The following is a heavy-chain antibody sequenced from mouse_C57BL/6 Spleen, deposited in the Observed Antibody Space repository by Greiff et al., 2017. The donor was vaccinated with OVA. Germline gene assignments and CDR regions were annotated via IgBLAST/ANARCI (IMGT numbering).Heavy chain of an antibody. V-gene: IGHV1-26*01. J-gene: IGHJ4*01. Sequence: EVQLQQSGPELVKPGASVKISCKAPGYTFTDYYMNWVKQSHGKSLEWIGDINPNNGGTSYNQKFKGKATLTVDKSSSTAYMELRSLTSEDSAVYYCARCLHYYGSSQSYAMDYWGQGTSVTVSS. D-gene: IGHD1-1*01. CDR1: GYTFTDYY. CDR2: INPNNGGT. CDR3: ARCLHYYGSSQSYAMDY.